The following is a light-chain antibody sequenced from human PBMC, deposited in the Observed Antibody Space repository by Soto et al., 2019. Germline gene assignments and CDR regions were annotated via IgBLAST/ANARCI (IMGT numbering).Light chain of an antibody. CDR3: CSYAGSYV. Sequence: QSALTQPRSVSGSXXXSVXXXXTGTSSDVGGYNYVSWYQQHPGKAPKLMIYDVSKRPSGVPDRFSGSKSGNTASLTISGLQAEDEADYYCCSYAGSYVFGTGTKLTVL. V-gene: IGLV2-11*01. J-gene: IGLJ1*01. CDR2: DVS. CDR1: SSDVGGYNY.